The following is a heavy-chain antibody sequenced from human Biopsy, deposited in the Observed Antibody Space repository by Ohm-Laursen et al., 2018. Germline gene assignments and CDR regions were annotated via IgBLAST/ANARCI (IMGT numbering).Heavy chain of an antibody. D-gene: IGHD1-26*01. CDR2: FRFEDRT. J-gene: IGHJ4*02. Sequence: GTLSLPCVVSGGYISHYFWTWIRQPPGKGLVWIGYFRFEDRTSYNSSLKSRVTISADTSKNQFSLRLSSVTASDTAVYYFVLGGGSYVNFDYWGQGTLVTVSS. CDR3: VLGGGSYVNFDY. V-gene: IGHV4-59*01. CDR1: GGYISHYF.